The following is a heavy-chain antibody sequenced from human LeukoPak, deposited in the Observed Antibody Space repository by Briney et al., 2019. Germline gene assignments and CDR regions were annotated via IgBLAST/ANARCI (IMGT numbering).Heavy chain of an antibody. CDR3: VTRIAATY. V-gene: IGHV3-66*01. Sequence: GGSLRLSCAVSGFSVSKNYMRWVRQTPGRGLEWVSLIYTGGNTYYADSVKGRFTTSRDQSKNTLYLQMNSLRGEDTALYYCVTRIAATYWGQGALVTVSS. J-gene: IGHJ4*02. CDR1: GFSVSKNY. CDR2: IYTGGNT. D-gene: IGHD6-6*01.